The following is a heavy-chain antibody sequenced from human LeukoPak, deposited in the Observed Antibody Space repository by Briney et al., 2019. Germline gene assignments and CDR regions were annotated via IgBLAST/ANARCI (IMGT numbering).Heavy chain of an antibody. CDR1: GFTFSGST. D-gene: IGHD3-22*01. CDR3: TSTSPDPKYYYDSTGYAQYFQH. Sequence: PGGSLRLSCAASGFTFSGSTMHWVRQASGKGLEWVGRIRSKSNSYATVYDESVKDRFTISRDDSENTAYLQMNSLKTEDTAVYYCTSTSPDPKYYYDSTGYAQYFQHWGQGTLVTVSS. J-gene: IGHJ1*01. CDR2: IRSKSNSYAT. V-gene: IGHV3-73*01.